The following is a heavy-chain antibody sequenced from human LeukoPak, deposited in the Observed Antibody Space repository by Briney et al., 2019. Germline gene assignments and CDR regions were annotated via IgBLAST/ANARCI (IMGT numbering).Heavy chain of an antibody. CDR2: IYSGGST. Sequence: GGSLRLSCAASGFTVSSNYMSWVRQAPGKGLEWVSVIYSGGSTYYADSVKGRFTISRDNSKNTLYLQVNSLRAEDTAVYYCATRRRDGYSTFFDYWGQGTLVTVSS. D-gene: IGHD2-15*01. CDR1: GFTVSSNY. CDR3: ATRRRDGYSTFFDY. V-gene: IGHV3-66*01. J-gene: IGHJ4*02.